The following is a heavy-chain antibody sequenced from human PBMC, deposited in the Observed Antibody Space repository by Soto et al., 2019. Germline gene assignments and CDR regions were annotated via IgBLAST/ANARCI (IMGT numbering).Heavy chain of an antibody. V-gene: IGHV3-30-3*01. CDR2: ISYDGSNK. D-gene: IGHD3-10*01. CDR3: ARNGEWFGELFADP. J-gene: IGHJ5*02. CDR1: GVTFSSYA. Sequence: PGGSLRLSCAASGVTFSSYAMHWVRQAPGKGLEWVAVISYDGSNKYYADSVKGRFTISRDNSKNTLYLQMNSLRAEDTAVYYCARNGEWFGELFADPWGQGTLVTVSS.